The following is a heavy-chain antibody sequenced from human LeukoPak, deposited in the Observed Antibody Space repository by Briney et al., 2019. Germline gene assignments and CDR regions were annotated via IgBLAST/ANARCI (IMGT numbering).Heavy chain of an antibody. Sequence: AGSLRLSCAASEFTVSSNYMSWVRQAPGKGLEWVSVIYSGGSTYYADSVKGRFTISRDNSKNTLYLQMNSLRAEDTAVYYCARESVASYYYYYMDVWGKGTTVTVSS. CDR3: ARESVASYYYYYMDV. CDR1: EFTVSSNY. J-gene: IGHJ6*03. CDR2: IYSGGST. V-gene: IGHV3-53*01. D-gene: IGHD4-23*01.